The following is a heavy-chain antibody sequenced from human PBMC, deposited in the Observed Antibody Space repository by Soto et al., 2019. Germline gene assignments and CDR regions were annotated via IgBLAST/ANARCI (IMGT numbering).Heavy chain of an antibody. D-gene: IGHD6-6*01. V-gene: IGHV4-39*01. CDR1: GGSISSSSYY. CDR3: ASRTYSSSSEYYYYMDV. Sequence: SETLSLTCTVSGGSISSSSYYWGWIRQPPGKGLEWIGSIYYSGSTYYNPSLKSRVTISVDTSKNQFSLKLSSVTAADTAVYYCASRTYSSSSEYYYYMDVWGKGTTVTVSS. J-gene: IGHJ6*03. CDR2: IYYSGST.